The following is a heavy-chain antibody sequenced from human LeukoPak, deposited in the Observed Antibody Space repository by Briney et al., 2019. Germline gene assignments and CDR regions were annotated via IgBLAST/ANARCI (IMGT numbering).Heavy chain of an antibody. CDR3: AKDWLYGSGSYNY. D-gene: IGHD3-10*01. CDR1: GFTFSSYA. J-gene: IGHJ4*02. Sequence: GGTLRLSCAASGFTFSSYAMSWVRQAPGKGLEWVSAISGSGGSTYYADSVKGRFTISRDNSKNTLYLQMNSLRAEDTAVYYCAKDWLYGSGSYNYWGQGTLVTVSS. V-gene: IGHV3-23*01. CDR2: ISGSGGST.